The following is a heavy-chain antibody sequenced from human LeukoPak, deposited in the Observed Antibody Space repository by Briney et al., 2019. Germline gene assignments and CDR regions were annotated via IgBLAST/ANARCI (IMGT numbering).Heavy chain of an antibody. J-gene: IGHJ4*02. CDR2: IYTSGST. Sequence: PSETLSLTCTVSGGSISSYYWSWIRQPAGQGLQWIGLIYTSGSTNYNPSLKSRVTMSVDTSKNQFSLKLSSVTAADTAVYYCARGYCSSTSCYPSDYWGQGTLVTVSS. V-gene: IGHV4-4*07. D-gene: IGHD2-2*01. CDR3: ARGYCSSTSCYPSDY. CDR1: GGSISSYY.